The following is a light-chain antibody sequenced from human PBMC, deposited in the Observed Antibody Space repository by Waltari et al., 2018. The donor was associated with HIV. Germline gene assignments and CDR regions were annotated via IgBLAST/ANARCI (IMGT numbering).Light chain of an antibody. CDR1: ALPTQY. CDR2: KDS. V-gene: IGLV3-25*03. CDR3: QSADSSVV. J-gene: IGLJ2*01. Sequence: SYELTQPPSVSVSPGQTARITCSGDALPTQYAYWYQQKPGQAPVLVIYKDSERPSGIPERFSGSSSGTTVTLTISGVQAEDEADYYCQSADSSVVFGGGTKLTVL.